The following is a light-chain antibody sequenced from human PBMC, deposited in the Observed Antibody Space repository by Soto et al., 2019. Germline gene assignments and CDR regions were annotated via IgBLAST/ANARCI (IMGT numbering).Light chain of an antibody. Sequence: QSALTQPPSASGSPGQSVTISCTGSNSDVGYYNYVSWYQHHPGKAPKLLIHEVSKRPSGVPARFSGSKSGNTASLTISDLQTEDEAEYHCSSYAGYTNVIFGGGTKLTVL. J-gene: IGLJ2*01. CDR3: SSYAGYTNVI. CDR1: NSDVGYYNY. CDR2: EVS. V-gene: IGLV2-8*01.